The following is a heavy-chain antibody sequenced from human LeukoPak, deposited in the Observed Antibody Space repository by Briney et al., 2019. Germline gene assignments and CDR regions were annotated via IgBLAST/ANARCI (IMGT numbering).Heavy chain of an antibody. V-gene: IGHV4-34*01. D-gene: IGHD3-3*01. CDR1: GGSFSGYY. CDR2: INHSGTT. Sequence: SETLSLTCAVYGGSFSGYYWSWIRQPQGKGLEWIGEINHSGTTNYNTSLKSRVTISVDTSKNQFSMKLSSVTAADTAVYYCARVPRVLRFLEHYFDYWGQGTLVTVSS. J-gene: IGHJ4*02. CDR3: ARVPRVLRFLEHYFDY.